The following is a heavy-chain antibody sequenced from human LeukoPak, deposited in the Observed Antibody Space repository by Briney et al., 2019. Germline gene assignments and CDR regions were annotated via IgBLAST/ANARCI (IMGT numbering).Heavy chain of an antibody. CDR2: TYYSGST. V-gene: IGHV4-59*01. CDR1: GGSISSYY. Sequence: KPSETLSLTCTVSGGSISSYYWSWIRQPPGKGLDWIGYTYYSGSTNYNPSLKSRLTISVDRSKNQFSLKLSSVTAADTAVYFCARANPYSGSYYGSFDYWGQGTLVTVSS. CDR3: ARANPYSGSYYGSFDY. J-gene: IGHJ4*02. D-gene: IGHD1-26*01.